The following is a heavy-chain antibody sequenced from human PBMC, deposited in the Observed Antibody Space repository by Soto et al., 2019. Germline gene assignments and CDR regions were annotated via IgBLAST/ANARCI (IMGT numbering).Heavy chain of an antibody. D-gene: IGHD1-1*01. V-gene: IGHV4-34*01. CDR1: GGSVNSGNYY. CDR3: ARVERWTATTVVDAFDI. J-gene: IGHJ3*02. CDR2: MSHSGGT. Sequence: QVQLQQWGAGLLKPSETLSLTCAVFGGSVNSGNYYWSWIRQPPGKGLEWIGEMSHSGGTHFNTSLKSRVTMSVDTSKTQFSLKMSSVTAADTALYYCARVERWTATTVVDAFDIWGPGTMVTVSS.